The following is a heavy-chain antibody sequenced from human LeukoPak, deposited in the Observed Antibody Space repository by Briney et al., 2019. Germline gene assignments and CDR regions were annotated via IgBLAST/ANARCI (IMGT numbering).Heavy chain of an antibody. V-gene: IGHV3-23*01. J-gene: IGHJ6*03. CDR2: ISGSGGST. Sequence: GGSLRLSCAASGFTFSSYAMSWVRQAPGKGLEWVSAISGSGGSTYYADSVQGRFTISRDNSKNTLYLQMNSLRAEDTAVYYCAKVSGVVVVNYYYYMDVWGKGTTVTVSS. CDR1: GFTFSSYA. CDR3: AKVSGVVVVNYYYYMDV. D-gene: IGHD2-15*01.